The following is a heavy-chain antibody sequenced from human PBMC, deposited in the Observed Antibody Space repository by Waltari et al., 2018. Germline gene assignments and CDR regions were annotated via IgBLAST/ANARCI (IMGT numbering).Heavy chain of an antibody. Sequence: EVHLVESGGGVVLPGGSLRLSCAASGFTFSSYWMYWVRQAAGKGMMCVSRVNGDGSTTEYADSVKGRFSISRDNAKNTVYLQMNSLRVDDTAVYYCTRSVDFGGQGTLVTVSS. CDR1: GFTFSSYW. V-gene: IGHV3-74*03. CDR2: VNGDGSTT. J-gene: IGHJ4*02. CDR3: TRSVDF.